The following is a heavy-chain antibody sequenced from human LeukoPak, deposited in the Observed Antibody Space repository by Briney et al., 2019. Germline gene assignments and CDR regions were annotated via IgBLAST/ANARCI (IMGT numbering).Heavy chain of an antibody. Sequence: GGSLRLSCAASGFTFSDYYMSWIRQAPRKGLEWVSYISSSGSTIYYADSVKGRFTISRDNAKNSLYLQMNSLRAEDTAVYYCASGRNYYDSSGYYHRGAFDIWGQGTMVTVSS. D-gene: IGHD3-22*01. CDR2: ISSSGSTI. CDR3: ASGRNYYDSSGYYHRGAFDI. V-gene: IGHV3-11*01. CDR1: GFTFSDYY. J-gene: IGHJ3*02.